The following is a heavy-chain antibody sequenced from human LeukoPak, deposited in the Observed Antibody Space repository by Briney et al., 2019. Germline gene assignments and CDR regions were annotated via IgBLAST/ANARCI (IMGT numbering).Heavy chain of an antibody. CDR2: INHSGST. J-gene: IGHJ4*02. D-gene: IGHD2-15*01. CDR3: ARVYCSGGSCPY. Sequence: SETLSLTCAVYGGSLSGYYWSWIRQPPGKGLEWIGEINHSGSTNYNPSLKSRVTISVDTSKNQFSLKLSSVTAADTAVHYCARVYCSGGSCPYWGQGTLVTVSS. V-gene: IGHV4-34*01. CDR1: GGSLSGYY.